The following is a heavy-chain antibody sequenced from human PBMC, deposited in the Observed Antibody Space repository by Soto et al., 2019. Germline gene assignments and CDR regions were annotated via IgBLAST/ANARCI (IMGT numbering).Heavy chain of an antibody. D-gene: IGHD4-17*01. Sequence: GGSLRLSCAASGFTFSNYGMHWVRQAPGKGLEWVAVIWYDGSNTYYAVSLKGRLTISRDNSKNTVYLQMNSLRDEDTAVYYCAGVHYDYGDYGPSDGDAFDIWGQGTMVTVSS. CDR2: IWYDGSNT. J-gene: IGHJ3*02. CDR3: AGVHYDYGDYGPSDGDAFDI. V-gene: IGHV3-33*01. CDR1: GFTFSNYG.